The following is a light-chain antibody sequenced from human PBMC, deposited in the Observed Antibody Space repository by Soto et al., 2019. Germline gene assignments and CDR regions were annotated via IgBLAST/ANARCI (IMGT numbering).Light chain of an antibody. J-gene: IGKJ4*01. V-gene: IGKV1-39*01. CDR3: QQSYFAPLT. CDR1: QSLSRW. Sequence: DIQMTQSPSTLSASVGDRVTITCRASQSLSRWLAWYQQKPGKAPKLLIRVSSTLQSGAPSRFSGSGSGTEFSLTISSLQPEDFATYFCQQSYFAPLTFGGGTKVDIK. CDR2: VSS.